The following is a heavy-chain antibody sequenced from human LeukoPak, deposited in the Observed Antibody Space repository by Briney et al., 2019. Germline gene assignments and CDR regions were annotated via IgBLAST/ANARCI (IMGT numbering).Heavy chain of an antibody. CDR1: GFTFSSYA. V-gene: IGHV3-23*01. CDR2: ISGSGGST. Sequence: PGGSLRLSCAASGFTFSSYAMSWVRQAPGKGLEWVSAISGSGGSTYYADSVKGRFTISRDNSKNTLYLQMNSLRAEDTAVYYCAKEKRDWLAEEAKGPFDYWGQGTLVTVSS. CDR3: AKEKRDWLAEEAKGPFDY. D-gene: IGHD2-15*01. J-gene: IGHJ4*02.